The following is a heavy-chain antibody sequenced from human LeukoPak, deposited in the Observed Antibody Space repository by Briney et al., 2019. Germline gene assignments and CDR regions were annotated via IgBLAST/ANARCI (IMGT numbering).Heavy chain of an antibody. J-gene: IGHJ2*01. CDR1: GGSISSYY. D-gene: IGHD3-22*01. V-gene: IGHV4-59*01. CDR3: ARSYYYDSSGYYSPYWYFDL. Sequence: SETLSLTCTVSGGSISSYYWSWIRQPPGKGLEWIGYIYYSGSTNYNPSLKSRVTISVDTSENQFSLKLSSVTAADTAVYYCARSYYYDSSGYYSPYWYFDLWGRGTLVTVSS. CDR2: IYYSGST.